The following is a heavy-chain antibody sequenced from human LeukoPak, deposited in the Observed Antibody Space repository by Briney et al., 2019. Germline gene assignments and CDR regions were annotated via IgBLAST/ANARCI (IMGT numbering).Heavy chain of an antibody. CDR2: IVVGSGNT. V-gene: IGHV1-58*02. Sequence: VASVKVSCKASGFTFTSSAMQWVRQARGQRLEWIGWIVVGSGNTNYAQKFPERVTITRDMSTSTAYMELSSLRSEDTAVYYCAAFGSSGYKDAFDIWGQGTMVTVSS. D-gene: IGHD3-22*01. CDR3: AAFGSSGYKDAFDI. CDR1: GFTFTSSA. J-gene: IGHJ3*02.